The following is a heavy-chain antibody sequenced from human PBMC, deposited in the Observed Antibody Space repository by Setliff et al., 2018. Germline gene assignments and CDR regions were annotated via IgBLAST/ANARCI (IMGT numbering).Heavy chain of an antibody. D-gene: IGHD1-26*01. V-gene: IGHV4-34*12. CDR3: ARSFSRSGKFLLDY. CDR1: GGSFSGYY. CDR2: IIHSGST. J-gene: IGHJ4*02. Sequence: SETLSLTCAVYGGSFSGYYWSWIRQPPGKRLEWIGEIIHSGSTYYNPSLKSRVTISMDTSKNQFSLKVPSVTAADTAVYYCARSFSRSGKFLLDYWGQGALVTVSS.